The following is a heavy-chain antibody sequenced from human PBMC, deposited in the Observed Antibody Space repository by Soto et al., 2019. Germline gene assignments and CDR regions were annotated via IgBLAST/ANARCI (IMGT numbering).Heavy chain of an antibody. V-gene: IGHV4-30-4*01. CDR3: ARNGALDY. CDR2: ILYSGTT. Sequence: QVQLQESGPGLVKPSQTLSLTCTVSGGSISSGDYYWSWIRQPPGKRLEWIGYILYSGTTNYNPSLAIRLTISVDTSKNQFSLKLTSVTAAATAVYYCARNGALDYWGRGTLVTVSS. J-gene: IGHJ4*02. D-gene: IGHD2-8*01. CDR1: GGSISSGDYY.